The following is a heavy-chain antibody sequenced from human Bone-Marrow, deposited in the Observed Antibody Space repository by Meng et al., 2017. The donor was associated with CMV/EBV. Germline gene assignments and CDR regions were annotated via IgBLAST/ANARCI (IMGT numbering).Heavy chain of an antibody. CDR3: ARGPSWGVMIVVAPFDY. CDR1: ISSVGYY. J-gene: IGHJ4*02. V-gene: IGHV4-31*02. D-gene: IGHD3-22*01. CDR2: IYYSGST. Sequence: ISSVGYYWSWIRQHPGKGLEWIGYIYYSGSTYYNPSLKSRVTISVDTSKNQFSLKLSSVTAADTAVYYCARGPSWGVMIVVAPFDYWGQGTLVTVSS.